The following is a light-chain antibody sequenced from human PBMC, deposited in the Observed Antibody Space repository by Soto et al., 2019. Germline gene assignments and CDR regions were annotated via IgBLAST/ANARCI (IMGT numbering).Light chain of an antibody. CDR1: ISDIGTYNL. CDR3: CSYASSNTLV. V-gene: IGLV2-23*01. CDR2: EAS. J-gene: IGLJ2*01. Sequence: QSVLTQPASVSGSPGQSITISCTGSISDIGTYNLVSWLQQHPGKAPKLVIYEASKWPSGVSNRFSGSKSGNTASLTISGLQAEDEADYYCCSYASSNTLVVGGGTKLTVL.